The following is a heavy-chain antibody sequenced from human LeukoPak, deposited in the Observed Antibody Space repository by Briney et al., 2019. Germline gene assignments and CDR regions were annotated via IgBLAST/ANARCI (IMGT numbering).Heavy chain of an antibody. CDR2: INSDSGGT. V-gene: IGHV1-2*02. CDR3: ARGNIATRRGENWFDS. J-gene: IGHJ5*01. Sequence: GASVKVSCKASGYTFTGDFIHWVRQAPGQGLEWMGWINSDSGGTNYARKFQGRVTMTRDTSISTAYMELSSLRSDDTAVFYCARGNIATRRGENWFDSWGQGTLVTVSS. D-gene: IGHD6-6*01. CDR1: GYTFTGDF.